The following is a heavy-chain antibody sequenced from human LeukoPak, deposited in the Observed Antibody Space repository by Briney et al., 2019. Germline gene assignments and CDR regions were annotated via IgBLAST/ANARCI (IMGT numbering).Heavy chain of an antibody. J-gene: IGHJ3*01. CDR1: GFTVSSNY. Sequence: GGSLRLSCAASGFTVSSNYMSWVRQAPGKGLEWVSVIFSGGSTYYADSVKGRFTISRDNSKNTLYLQMNSLSAEDTAVYYCARPRGGYYDSSGLDAFDFWGQGTMVTVSS. CDR3: ARPRGGYYDSSGLDAFDF. V-gene: IGHV3-66*02. D-gene: IGHD3-22*01. CDR2: IFSGGST.